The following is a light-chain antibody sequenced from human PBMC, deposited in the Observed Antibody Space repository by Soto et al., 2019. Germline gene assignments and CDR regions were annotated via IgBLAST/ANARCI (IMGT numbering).Light chain of an antibody. CDR2: GAS. J-gene: IGKJ5*01. CDR3: QQYNNWPPIT. Sequence: EVGLTQSPGTLSLSPGERATLSCRASQIFSSDYLAWYQQKPRQAPRLLIYGASSRATGIPDSFSGSGSATDFTLTISSLQSEDFAVYYCQQYNNWPPITFGQGTRLEIK. CDR1: QIFSSDY. V-gene: IGKV3-20*01.